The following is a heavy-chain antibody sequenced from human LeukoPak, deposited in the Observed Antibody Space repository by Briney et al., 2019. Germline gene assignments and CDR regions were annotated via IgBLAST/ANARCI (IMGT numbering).Heavy chain of an antibody. D-gene: IGHD5-12*01. Sequence: PGRSLRLSCAASGFTSSSYAMHWVRQAPGKGLEWVAVISYDGSNKYYAGSVKGRFTISRDNSKNTLYLQMNSLRAEDTGVYYCAREPPGMVATGEYDYWGQGTLVTVSS. J-gene: IGHJ4*02. V-gene: IGHV3-30*04. CDR1: GFTSSSYA. CDR2: ISYDGSNK. CDR3: AREPPGMVATGEYDY.